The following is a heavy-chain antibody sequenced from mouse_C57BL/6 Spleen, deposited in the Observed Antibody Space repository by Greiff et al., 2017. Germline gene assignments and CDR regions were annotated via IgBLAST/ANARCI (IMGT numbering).Heavy chain of an antibody. CDR2: ISYDGSN. V-gene: IGHV3-6*01. J-gene: IGHJ4*01. CDR3: AKDFERVYYAMDY. Sequence: EVKLQESGPGLVKPSQSLSLTCSVTGYSITSGYYWNWIRQFPGNKLEWMGYISYDGSNNYNPYLKNRISITRDTSKNPFILELNSVTTEDTATYYCAKDFERVYYAMDYWGQGTSVTVSS. CDR1: GYSITSGYY.